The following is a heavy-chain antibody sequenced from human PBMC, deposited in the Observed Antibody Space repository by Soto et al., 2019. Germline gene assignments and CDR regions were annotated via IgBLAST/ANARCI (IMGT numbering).Heavy chain of an antibody. CDR2: IKHDGNEA. CDR3: AGMQNNWFDP. D-gene: IGHD2-8*01. V-gene: IGHV3-7*01. Sequence: EVQLVESGGGLVQPGGSLRLSCAVSRFAFPSSWMSWVRQAPGKGLEWVANIKHDGNEAYYLPSVRGRFTISRDNAWTSMYLQMNSLSADDTAVYYCAGMQNNWFDPWGQGTLVTVAS. CDR1: RFAFPSSW. J-gene: IGHJ5*02.